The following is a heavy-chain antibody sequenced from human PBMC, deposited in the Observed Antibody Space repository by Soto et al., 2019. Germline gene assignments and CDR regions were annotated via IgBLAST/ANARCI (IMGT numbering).Heavy chain of an antibody. CDR2: IYRTGST. J-gene: IGHJ4*02. CDR3: ASRDPGTSVDY. Sequence: TLSLTCAVSGGCFTSNNWCTGVRQPPGQGLEWIGEIYRTGSTNYNPSLKSRVTISLDKSENQFSLKVTSLTAADTAVYYCASRDPGTSVDYWGQGTLVTVSS. V-gene: IGHV4-4*02. D-gene: IGHD1-7*01. CDR1: GGCFTSNNW.